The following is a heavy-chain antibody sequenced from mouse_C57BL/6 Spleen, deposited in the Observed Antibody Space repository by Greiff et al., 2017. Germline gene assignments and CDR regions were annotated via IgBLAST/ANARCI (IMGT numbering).Heavy chain of an antibody. D-gene: IGHD1-1*01. CDR3: ARGDHTGGNAMDY. J-gene: IGHJ4*01. CDR2: ISSGSSTI. CDR1: GFTFSDYG. Sequence: VQLKESGGGLVKPGGSLKLSCAASGFTFSDYGMHWVRQAPEKGLEWVAYISSGSSTIYYADTVKGRFTISRDNAKNTLFLQMTSLRSEDTAMYYCARGDHTGGNAMDYWGQGTSVTVSS. V-gene: IGHV5-17*01.